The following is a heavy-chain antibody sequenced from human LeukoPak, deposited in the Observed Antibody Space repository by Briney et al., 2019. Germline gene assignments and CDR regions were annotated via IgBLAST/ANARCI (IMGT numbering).Heavy chain of an antibody. D-gene: IGHD3-10*01. Sequence: PGGSLRLSCVASGFTFHGHGMNWVRQAPGKGLEWVSGITWNGGSISYADSVKGRFTIPRDNTKSSLYLQMTSLKVEDTALYYCVKDGSYIAFDIWGLGTMVTVSS. CDR3: VKDGSYIAFDI. V-gene: IGHV3-20*04. J-gene: IGHJ3*02. CDR2: ITWNGGSI. CDR1: GFTFHGHG.